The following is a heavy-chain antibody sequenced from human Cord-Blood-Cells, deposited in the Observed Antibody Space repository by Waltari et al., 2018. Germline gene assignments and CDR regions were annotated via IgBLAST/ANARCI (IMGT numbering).Heavy chain of an antibody. D-gene: IGHD6-13*01. CDR3: ARSSIAAERTFDY. V-gene: IGHV3-23*01. Sequence: EVQLLESGGGWVQPGGSLRLSCAASGFTFSSYGISWVRPAPGKGLEWGSAISGSGGSTYYADSVKGRFTISRDNSKNTLYLQMNSLRAEDTAVYYCARSSIAAERTFDYWGQGTLVTVSS. CDR2: ISGSGGST. J-gene: IGHJ4*02. CDR1: GFTFSSYG.